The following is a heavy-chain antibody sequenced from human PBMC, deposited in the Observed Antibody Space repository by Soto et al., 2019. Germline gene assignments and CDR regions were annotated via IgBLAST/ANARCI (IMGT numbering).Heavy chain of an antibody. CDR1: GDSISSRSYY. CDR3: ARQRTSVVTQAYFDV. Sequence: SETLSLTCTVTGDSISSRSYYWGWIRQPPGKGLEWIGSIYYSGSTYNNPSLRSRVSMSNDTSKDQFSLKLKSVTAADTALYFCARQRTSVVTQAYFDVWGPGXLVTVSS. CDR2: IYYSGST. V-gene: IGHV4-39*01. J-gene: IGHJ4*02. D-gene: IGHD2-21*02.